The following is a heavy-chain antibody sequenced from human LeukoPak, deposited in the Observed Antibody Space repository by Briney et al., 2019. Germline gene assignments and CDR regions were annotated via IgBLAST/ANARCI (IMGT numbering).Heavy chain of an antibody. CDR2: IYSGGST. J-gene: IGHJ4*02. CDR3: ARSYLWGSYRYFDY. CDR1: GFTVSSNY. Sequence: GGSLRHSRAASGFTVSSNYMSAVRQAPGEGLEYGSFIYSGGSTYYADSVKGRFPISRANYKTTLYLQMNSLRAAATAVYYCARSYLWGSYRYFDYWGQGTLVTVSS. D-gene: IGHD3-16*02. V-gene: IGHV3-66*01.